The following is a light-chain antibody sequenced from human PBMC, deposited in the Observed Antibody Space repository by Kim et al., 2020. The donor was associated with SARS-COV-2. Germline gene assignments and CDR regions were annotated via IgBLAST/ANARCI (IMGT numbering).Light chain of an antibody. CDR1: SVGAYKY. Sequence: SPGQSVTIPCTGTSVGAYKYVSWYQQHPGKAPKVIIYEVTKRPSGVPDRFSGSKSGNTASLTVSGLQAEDEGDYHCSSYTGSNSVVFGGGTQLTVL. J-gene: IGLJ2*01. V-gene: IGLV2-8*01. CDR3: SSYTGSNSVV. CDR2: EVT.